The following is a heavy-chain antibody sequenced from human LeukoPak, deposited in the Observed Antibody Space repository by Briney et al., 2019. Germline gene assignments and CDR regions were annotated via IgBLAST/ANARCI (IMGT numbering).Heavy chain of an antibody. CDR3: ATDGGGFDT. CDR2: INICGSNT. CDR1: GFTFNCYY. J-gene: IGHJ5*02. V-gene: IGHV3-11*01. Sequence: GGSLRLSCAASGFTFNCYYMSWLRQAPGKGLEWLSYINICGSNTHYAHSVKGRFTISRDNAKKSLYLEMNNRRAEDTAVHYCATDGGGFDTWGQGVLVTVSS. D-gene: IGHD6-25*01.